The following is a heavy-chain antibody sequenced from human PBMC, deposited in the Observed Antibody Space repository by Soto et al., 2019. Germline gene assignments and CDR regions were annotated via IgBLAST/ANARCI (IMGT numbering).Heavy chain of an antibody. Sequence: QVQLVQSGAEVKKPGASVKVSCKASGYTFTSYDINWVRQATGQVLEWMGWMNPNSGNTGYAQKFQGRVPMTRNTSISTADMELSSLRSEDTAVYYCARLKGGSCWSATGYYYDGMDVWGQGTTVTVSS. CDR3: ARLKGGSCWSATGYYYDGMDV. D-gene: IGHD6-19*01. J-gene: IGHJ6*02. V-gene: IGHV1-8*01. CDR1: GYTFTSYD. CDR2: MNPNSGNT.